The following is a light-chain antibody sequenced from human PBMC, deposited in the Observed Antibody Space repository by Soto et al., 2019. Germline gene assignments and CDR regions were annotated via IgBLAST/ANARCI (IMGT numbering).Light chain of an antibody. CDR3: QQYNSYWT. J-gene: IGKJ1*01. V-gene: IGKV1-5*01. Sequence: DIEMPQTPSFVSASLGDRVTITCRASQGVSSWLAWFQQKPGKAPKLLIYDASSLESGVPSRFSGSGSGTEFTLTISSLQPDDFATYYCQQYNSYWTFGQGTKVDI. CDR1: QGVSSW. CDR2: DAS.